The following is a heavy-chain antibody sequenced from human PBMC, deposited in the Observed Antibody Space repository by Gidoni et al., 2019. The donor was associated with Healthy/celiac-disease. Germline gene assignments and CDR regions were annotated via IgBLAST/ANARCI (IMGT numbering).Heavy chain of an antibody. CDR3: ARRARRDTIFGVVGYYYGMDV. D-gene: IGHD3-3*01. Sequence: GRIDPSDSYTNYSPSFQGHVTISAVKSISTAYLQWSSLKASDTAMYYCARRARRDTIFGVVGYYYGMDVWGQGTTVTVSS. V-gene: IGHV5-10-1*01. CDR2: IDPSDSYT. J-gene: IGHJ6*02.